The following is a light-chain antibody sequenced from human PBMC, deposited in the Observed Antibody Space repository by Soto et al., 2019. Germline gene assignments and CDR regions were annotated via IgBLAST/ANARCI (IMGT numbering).Light chain of an antibody. Sequence: QSALTQPASVSGSPGQSITNSCTGTSSDVGSYNLVSWYQQHPGKAPKLMIYEVSKRPSGVSNRFSGSKSGNTASLTISGLQAEDEADYYCCSYAGSYYVFGTGTKVTVL. CDR1: SSDVGSYNL. V-gene: IGLV2-23*02. J-gene: IGLJ1*01. CDR2: EVS. CDR3: CSYAGSYYV.